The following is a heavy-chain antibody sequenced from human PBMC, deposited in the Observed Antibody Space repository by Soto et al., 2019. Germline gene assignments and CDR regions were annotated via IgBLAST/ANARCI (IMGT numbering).Heavy chain of an antibody. D-gene: IGHD2-2*01. Sequence: SETLSLTCTVSGGSISSSSYYWGGIRQPPRKGLEWIGSIYYSGSTYYNPSLKSRVTISVDTSKNQFSLKLSSVTAADTAVYYCARLMLGYCSSTSCSHHDYWGQGTLVTVS. J-gene: IGHJ4*02. V-gene: IGHV4-39*01. CDR1: GGSISSSSYY. CDR3: ARLMLGYCSSTSCSHHDY. CDR2: IYYSGST.